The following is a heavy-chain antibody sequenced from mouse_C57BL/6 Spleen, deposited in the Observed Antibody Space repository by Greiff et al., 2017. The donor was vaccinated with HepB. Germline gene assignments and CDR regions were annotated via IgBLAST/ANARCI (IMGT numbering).Heavy chain of an antibody. Sequence: EVKLMESGGGLVKPGGSLKLSCAASGFTFSDYGMHWVRQAPEKGLEWVAYISSGSSTIYYADTVKGRFTISRDNAKNTLFLQMTSLRSEDTAMYYCARGSYYYGSSYEFAYWGQGTLVTVSA. CDR2: ISSGSSTI. D-gene: IGHD1-1*01. CDR3: ARGSYYYGSSYEFAY. CDR1: GFTFSDYG. V-gene: IGHV5-17*01. J-gene: IGHJ3*01.